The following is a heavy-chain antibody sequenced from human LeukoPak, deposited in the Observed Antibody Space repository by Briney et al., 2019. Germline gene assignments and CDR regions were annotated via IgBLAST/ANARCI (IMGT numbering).Heavy chain of an antibody. CDR3: ARGFGAIIRAAYHDY. V-gene: IGHV3-48*04. J-gene: IGHJ4*02. CDR2: ISSSSTTI. D-gene: IGHD3-16*01. Sequence: GGSLRLSCAASGFPFSGYSMNWVRQAPGKGLEWLSYISSSSTTIYYADSVEGRFTISRDNAKNSLYLQMNSLRAEDTAVYYCARGFGAIIRAAYHDYWGQGTLVTVSS. CDR1: GFPFSGYS.